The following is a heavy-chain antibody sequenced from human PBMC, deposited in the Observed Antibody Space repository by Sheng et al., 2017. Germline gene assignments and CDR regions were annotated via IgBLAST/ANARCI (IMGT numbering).Heavy chain of an antibody. CDR1: GFTLSTYW. CDR2: MNKDGSQT. Sequence: EVQLVESGGGLVQPGGSLRLSCAASGFTLSTYWMNWVRQAPGKGLEWVANMNKDGSQTYYVDSVKGRFTVSRDEAKNSLYLQMNSLRDDDTAIYFCAKDSSFTGITHNDYWGQGTLVTVS. J-gene: IGHJ4*02. V-gene: IGHV3-7*01. D-gene: IGHD3-10*01. CDR3: AKDSSFTGITHNDY.